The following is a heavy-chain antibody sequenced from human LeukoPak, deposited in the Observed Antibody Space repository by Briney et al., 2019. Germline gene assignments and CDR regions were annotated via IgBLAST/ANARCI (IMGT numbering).Heavy chain of an antibody. CDR3: ARTGQYCSGGTCHSGQFDF. D-gene: IGHD2-15*01. J-gene: IGHJ4*02. V-gene: IGHV3-11*01. Sequence: GGSLRLSCAASGFPFSDYYMSWIRQAPGKGLEWVSYISSHGSSIHYADSVKGRYTISRDNANNSLFLQMNSLRAEDTAVYYCARTGQYCSGGTCHSGQFDFWGQGTLVTVSS. CDR2: ISSHGSSI. CDR1: GFPFSDYY.